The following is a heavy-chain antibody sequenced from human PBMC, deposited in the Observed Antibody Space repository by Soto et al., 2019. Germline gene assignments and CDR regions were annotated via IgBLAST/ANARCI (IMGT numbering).Heavy chain of an antibody. J-gene: IGHJ4*02. Sequence: PSETLSLTCAVYGGSFSGYYWSWIRQPPGKGLEWIGEINHSGSTNYNPSLKSRVTISVDTSKNQFSLKLSSVTAADTAVYYCARGVPRFTIFGVVIIHGLDYWGQRTLDTVSS. CDR1: GGSFSGYY. V-gene: IGHV4-34*01. CDR2: INHSGST. CDR3: ARGVPRFTIFGVVIIHGLDY. D-gene: IGHD3-3*01.